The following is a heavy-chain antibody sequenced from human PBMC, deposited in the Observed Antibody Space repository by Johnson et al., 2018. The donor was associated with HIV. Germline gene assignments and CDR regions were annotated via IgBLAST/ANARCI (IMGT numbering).Heavy chain of an antibody. CDR2: IRYDGSNK. CDR1: GFTFSSYG. CDR3: AKGPLYYYDSRLGSGAFDI. J-gene: IGHJ3*02. D-gene: IGHD3-22*01. Sequence: QLVESGGGVVQPGGSLRLSCAASGFTFSSYGMHWVRQAPGKGLEWVAFIRYDGSNKYYTDSVKGRFPISRDNSKNTLYLHMNSLRAEDTAVYYCAKGPLYYYDSRLGSGAFDIWGQGTMVTVSS. V-gene: IGHV3-30*02.